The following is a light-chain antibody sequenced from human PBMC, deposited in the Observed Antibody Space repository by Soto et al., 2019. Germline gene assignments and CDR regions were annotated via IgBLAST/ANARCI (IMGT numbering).Light chain of an antibody. CDR3: CSYAGTRTYV. J-gene: IGLJ1*01. CDR1: SSDVGSYNL. V-gene: IGLV2-23*01. CDR2: EGS. Sequence: QSVLTQPASVSGSPGQSITISCTGTSSDVGSYNLVSWYQQHPSKAPKLMIYEGSKRPSGVSNRFSGSKSGNTASLTISGLQAEDEADYYCCSYAGTRTYVFGTGTKLTVL.